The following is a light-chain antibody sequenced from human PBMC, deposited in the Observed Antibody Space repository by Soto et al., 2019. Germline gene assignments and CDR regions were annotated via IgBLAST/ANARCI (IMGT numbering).Light chain of an antibody. J-gene: IGKJ1*01. Sequence: DIQMTQSPSTLPASVGDRVTITCRASQSVFNYLNWYQQKPGKAPKLLIYDASSLQTGVPSRFSGSGSGTEFTLTISSLQPDDFATYYCQHYNSYSEAFGQGTKVDIK. CDR1: QSVFNY. V-gene: IGKV1-5*01. CDR3: QHYNSYSEA. CDR2: DAS.